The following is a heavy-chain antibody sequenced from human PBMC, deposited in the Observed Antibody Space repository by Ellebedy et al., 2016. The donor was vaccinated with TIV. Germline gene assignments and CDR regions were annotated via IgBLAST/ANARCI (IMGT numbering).Heavy chain of an antibody. Sequence: PGGSLRLSCAASGFSLNDYALHWVRQTPGKGLEWLAVLSYDGSTQYYADSVKGRFTLSRDSFKNTLYLQVNSLRREDTAVYYCARTPAETTVFYHFDYWGQGAPVTVSS. J-gene: IGHJ4*02. CDR3: ARTPAETTVFYHFDY. CDR2: LSYDGSTQ. D-gene: IGHD4-17*01. CDR1: GFSLNDYA. V-gene: IGHV3-30*04.